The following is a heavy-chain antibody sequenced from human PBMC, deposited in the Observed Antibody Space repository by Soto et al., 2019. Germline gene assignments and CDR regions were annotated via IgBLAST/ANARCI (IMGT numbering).Heavy chain of an antibody. CDR1: GFTFDDYA. J-gene: IGHJ4*02. D-gene: IGHD3-9*01. CDR2: ISWNSGSI. CDR3: AKDRYFDWLLPDY. Sequence: EVQLVESGGGLVQPGRSLRLSCAASGFTFDDYAIHWVRQAPGKGLEWVSGISWNSGSIGYADSVKGRFTISRDNAKNSLYLQMNSLRAEDTALYYCAKDRYFDWLLPDYWGQGTLVTVSS. V-gene: IGHV3-9*01.